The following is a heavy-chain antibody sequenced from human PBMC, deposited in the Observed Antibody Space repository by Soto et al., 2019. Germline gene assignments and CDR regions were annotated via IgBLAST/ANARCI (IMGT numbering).Heavy chain of an antibody. J-gene: IGHJ4*02. V-gene: IGHV1-69*13. CDR2: IIPFFGTA. CDR1: GGTFSTFG. Sequence: SVKVSCKTSGGTFSTFGISWVRQAPGQGLEWIGGIIPFFGTAEYSQKFEDRITITADESTNTVYMDLRSLTSEDTAIYYCARTAPMDAGDKYYYDFWGQGALVTVSS. CDR3: ARTAPMDAGDKYYYDF. D-gene: IGHD3-16*01.